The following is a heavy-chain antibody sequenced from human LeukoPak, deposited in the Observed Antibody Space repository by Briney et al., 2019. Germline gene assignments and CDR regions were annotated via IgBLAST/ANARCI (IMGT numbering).Heavy chain of an antibody. V-gene: IGHV3-23*01. J-gene: IGHJ4*02. CDR1: GFTFSSYA. D-gene: IGHD2-2*02. CDR3: AKDRGGYCSSTSCYMDY. Sequence: GGSLRLSCAASGFTFSSYAMSWVRQAPGKGLEWVSAISGSGGSTYYADSVKGRFTFSRDNSKNTLYLQMNSLRAEDTAVYYCAKDRGGYCSSTSCYMDYWGQGTLVTVSS. CDR2: ISGSGGST.